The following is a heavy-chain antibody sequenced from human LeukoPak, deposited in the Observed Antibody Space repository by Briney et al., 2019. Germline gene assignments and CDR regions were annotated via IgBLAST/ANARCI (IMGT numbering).Heavy chain of an antibody. J-gene: IGHJ6*03. Sequence: GGSLRLSCAASGFTFSDYYMSWIRQAPGKGLEWVSYISSSGSTIYYADSVKGRFTISRDNAKNSLYLQMNSLRAEDTAVHYCARERMATTSAYYYYYYMDVWGKGTTVTVSS. V-gene: IGHV3-11*04. CDR3: ARERMATTSAYYYYYYMDV. CDR2: ISSSGSTI. D-gene: IGHD5-24*01. CDR1: GFTFSDYY.